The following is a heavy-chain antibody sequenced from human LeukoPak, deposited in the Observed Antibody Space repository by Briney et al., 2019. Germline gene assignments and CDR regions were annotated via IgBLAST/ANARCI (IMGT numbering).Heavy chain of an antibody. CDR2: IKQDGSEK. CDR1: GFSVSGYW. J-gene: IGHJ4*02. CDR3: AREWQGGIAAAGTRIEGDY. Sequence: GRSLRLSCALSGFSVSGYWMTSVRQAPGKWLEWVANIKQDGSEKNYVDAVKGRFTISRDNAENSLFLQMNSLRVEDTAVYYCAREWQGGIAAAGTRIEGDYWGQGTLVAVSS. V-gene: IGHV3-7*01. D-gene: IGHD6-13*01.